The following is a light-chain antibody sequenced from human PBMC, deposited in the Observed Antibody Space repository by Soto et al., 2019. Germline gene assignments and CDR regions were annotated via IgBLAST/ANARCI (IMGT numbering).Light chain of an antibody. CDR2: AAS. Sequence: DIQMTQSPSSLSASVGDRVTITCRASQYISIYLNWYQQKPGKVPRLLIYAASSLQSGVPSRFGGSGSGTDFTLTISSLHPEDFATYYCQQSFSTPGLTFGGGTKIEIK. CDR3: QQSFSTPGLT. CDR1: QYISIY. V-gene: IGKV1-39*01. J-gene: IGKJ4*01.